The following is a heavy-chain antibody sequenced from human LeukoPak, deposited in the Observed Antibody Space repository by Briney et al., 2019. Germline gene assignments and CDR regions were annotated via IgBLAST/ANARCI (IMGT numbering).Heavy chain of an antibody. CDR1: GFTFSSYS. V-gene: IGHV3-21*01. CDR2: INISNSYI. CDR3: ARDPGRMSIGAPPYYFDY. J-gene: IGHJ4*02. D-gene: IGHD6-6*01. Sequence: PGGSLRLSCAASGFTFSSYSMNWVRQAPGKGLEWVSSINISNSYIYYADSVKGRFTISRDNAKNSLYLQMNSLRAEDTAVYYCARDPGRMSIGAPPYYFDYWGQGTLVTVSS.